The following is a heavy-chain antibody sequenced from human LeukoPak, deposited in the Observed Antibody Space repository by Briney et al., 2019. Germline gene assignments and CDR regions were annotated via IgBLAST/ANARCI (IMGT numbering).Heavy chain of an antibody. J-gene: IGHJ4*02. CDR1: GFTFSSYA. CDR2: ISGSGGST. V-gene: IGHV3-23*01. Sequence: PGGSLRLSCAASGFTFSSYAMSWVRQAPGKGLEWVSAISGSGGSTNYADSVKGRFTISRDNSKNTLYLQMNSLRAEDTAVYYCASDRESYYEYYFDYWGQGTLVTVSS. D-gene: IGHD1-26*01. CDR3: ASDRESYYEYYFDY.